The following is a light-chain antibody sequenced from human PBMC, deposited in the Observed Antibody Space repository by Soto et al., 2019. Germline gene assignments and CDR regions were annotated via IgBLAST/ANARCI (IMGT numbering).Light chain of an antibody. CDR1: SSNIENNF. CDR3: VVGETSRPPPVL. CDR2: DNN. V-gene: IGLV1-51*01. Sequence: QSVLTQPPSVSAAPGQKVIISCSGSSSNIENNFVSWYQQLPGTAPKLLIFDNNKRPSGIPDRFSGSKSGTSATLGITGLQTGDGAVYYGVVGETSRPPPVLCGGGTKLTFL. J-gene: IGLJ2*01.